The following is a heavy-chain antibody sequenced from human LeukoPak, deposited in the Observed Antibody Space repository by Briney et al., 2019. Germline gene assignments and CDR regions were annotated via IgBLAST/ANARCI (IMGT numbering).Heavy chain of an antibody. D-gene: IGHD5-12*01. CDR3: ARGAGDSGYDFFDY. V-gene: IGHV4-59*01. CDR1: GGSISSYY. Sequence: PSETLSLTCTVSGGSISSYYWSWIRQPPGKGLEWIGYIYYSGSTNYNPSLKSRVTISLDTSKNQFSLKLSSVTAADTAVYYCARGAGDSGYDFFDYWGQGTLVTVSS. J-gene: IGHJ4*02. CDR2: IYYSGST.